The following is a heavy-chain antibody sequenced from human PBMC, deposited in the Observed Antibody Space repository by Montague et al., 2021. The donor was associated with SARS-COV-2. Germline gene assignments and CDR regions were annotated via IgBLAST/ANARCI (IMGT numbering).Heavy chain of an antibody. J-gene: IGHJ6*02. CDR1: GFTVSSNY. CDR2: IYSGGST. CDR3: ARELHPTESYYYGMDV. Sequence: SLRLSCAASGFTVSSNYMSWVRQAPGKGLEWVSVIYSGGSTYYADSVTGRFTISRDNSKNTLYLQMNSLRAEDTAVYYCARELHPTESYYYGMDVWGQGTTVTVSS. V-gene: IGHV3-53*01.